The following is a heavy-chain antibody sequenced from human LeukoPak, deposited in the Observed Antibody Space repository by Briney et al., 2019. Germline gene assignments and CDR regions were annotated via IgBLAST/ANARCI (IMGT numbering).Heavy chain of an antibody. CDR3: ARGITIFGVATIYYFDY. V-gene: IGHV4-38-2*01. CDR2: IYHSGIT. CDR1: GYSISRGYY. J-gene: IGHJ4*02. Sequence: KSSETLSLTCAVSGYSISRGYYWGWIRQPPGKGLEWIGNIYHSGITSYNPSLKSRVTISVGTSKNQLSLKLTSVTAADTAVYYCARGITIFGVATIYYFDYWGQGSLVTVSS. D-gene: IGHD3-3*01.